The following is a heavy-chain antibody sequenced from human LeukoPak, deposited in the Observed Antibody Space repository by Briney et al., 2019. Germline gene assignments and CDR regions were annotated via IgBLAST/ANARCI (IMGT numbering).Heavy chain of an antibody. V-gene: IGHV1-8*01. CDR2: MNPNSGNT. CDR3: ATIGVVPAANTYGMDV. J-gene: IGHJ6*02. CDR1: GYTFTSYD. D-gene: IGHD2-2*01. Sequence: ASVKVSCKASGYTFTSYDINWVRQATGQGLEWMGWMNPNSGNTGYAQKFQGRVTMTRNTSISTAYMELSSLRSEDTAVYYCATIGVVPAANTYGMDVWGQGTTVTVSS.